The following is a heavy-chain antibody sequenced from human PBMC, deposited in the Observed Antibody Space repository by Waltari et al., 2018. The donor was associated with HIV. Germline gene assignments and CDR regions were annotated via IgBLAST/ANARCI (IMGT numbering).Heavy chain of an antibody. V-gene: IGHV3-33*01. Sequence: GESGGGVVQPGKSLRLSCAASGFTFSSYAMHWVRQAPGKGLEWVAVIWHDANNQYYADSVQGRFTISRDNSKNTLYLQMNSLRAEDTALYYCARDSPAFSRGTEELDYWGQGTLVTVSS. D-gene: IGHD2-2*01. CDR1: GFTFSSYA. CDR3: ARDSPAFSRGTEELDY. CDR2: IWHDANNQ. J-gene: IGHJ4*02.